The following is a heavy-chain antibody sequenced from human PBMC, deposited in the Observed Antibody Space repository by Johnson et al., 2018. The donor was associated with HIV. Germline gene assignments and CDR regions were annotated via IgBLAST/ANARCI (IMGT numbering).Heavy chain of an antibody. J-gene: IGHJ3*02. Sequence: EVQLVESGGGLVQPGRSLRLSCAASGFTFDDYAMHWVRQAPGKGLEWVSVISGSGSSIYYADSVKGRFTISRDNAKNSLYLQMNSLRAEDTALYYCARRHDAFDIWGQGTMVTVSS. V-gene: IGHV3-9*01. CDR2: ISGSGSSI. CDR3: ARRHDAFDI. CDR1: GFTFDDYA. D-gene: IGHD1-1*01.